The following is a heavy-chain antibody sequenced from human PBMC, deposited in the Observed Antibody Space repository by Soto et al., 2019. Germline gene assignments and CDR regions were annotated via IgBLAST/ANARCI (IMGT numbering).Heavy chain of an antibody. CDR1: GFTFRSFT. Sequence: SLRLSCAACGFTFRSFTMNWVRQAPGKGLEWVSTISSNSAYIYYTDALRGRFTISRDNAKNSLHLQMNSLRAEDTAVYYCTRDASRDSSARGWFDPWGPGTLVTVSS. V-gene: IGHV3-21*01. J-gene: IGHJ5*02. D-gene: IGHD6-13*01. CDR3: TRDASRDSSARGWFDP. CDR2: ISSNSAYI.